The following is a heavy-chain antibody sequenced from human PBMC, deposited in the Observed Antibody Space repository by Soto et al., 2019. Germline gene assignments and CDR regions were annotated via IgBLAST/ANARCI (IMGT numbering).Heavy chain of an antibody. V-gene: IGHV3-7*01. J-gene: IGHJ4*02. CDR2: IKQDGSEK. CDR1: GFTFSSYW. CDR3: ARDSSGYHDTYDY. Sequence: GGSLRLSCAASGFTFSSYWMSWVRQAPGKGLEWVANIKQDGSEKYYVDSVKGRFTISRDNAKNSLYLQMNSLRAEDTAVYYCARDSSGYHDTYDYWGQGTLVTVSS. D-gene: IGHD3-22*01.